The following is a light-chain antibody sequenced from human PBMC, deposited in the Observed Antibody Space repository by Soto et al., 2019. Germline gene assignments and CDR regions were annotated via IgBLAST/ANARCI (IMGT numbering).Light chain of an antibody. CDR2: DAS. J-gene: IGKJ1*01. V-gene: IGKV3-11*01. CDR1: QSVSSY. Sequence: IGITQSPATLSLSTGERATLSCRASQSVSSYLAWYQQKPGQAPRLLIYDASNRATGIPARFSGSGSGTDFTLTISSLEPEDFAVYYCQQRSNWPGTFGQGTKV. CDR3: QQRSNWPGT.